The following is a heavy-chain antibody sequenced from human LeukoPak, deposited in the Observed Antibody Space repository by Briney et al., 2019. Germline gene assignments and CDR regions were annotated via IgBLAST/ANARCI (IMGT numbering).Heavy chain of an antibody. CDR3: AVALELYGSGSYNGMDV. Sequence: SVKVSCKASGGTFSSYAISWVRQAPGQGLEWMGGIIPIFGTANYAQKFQGRVTITADESTSTAYMELSSLRSEDTAVYYCAVALELYGSGSYNGMDVWGKGTTATVSS. J-gene: IGHJ6*04. D-gene: IGHD3-10*01. V-gene: IGHV1-69*01. CDR2: IIPIFGTA. CDR1: GGTFSSYA.